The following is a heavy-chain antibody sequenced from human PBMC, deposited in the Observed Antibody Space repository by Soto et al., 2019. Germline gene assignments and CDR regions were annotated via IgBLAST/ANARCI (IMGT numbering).Heavy chain of an antibody. V-gene: IGHV4-59*01. CDR3: AREGYYYGSGSPKVLYYYYGMDV. Sequence: SETLSLTCTVSGGSISSYYWSWIRRPPGKGLEWIGYIYYSGSTNYNPSLKSRVTISVDTSKNQFSLKLSSVTAADTAVYYCAREGYYYGSGSPKVLYYYYGMDVWGQGTTVTVSS. J-gene: IGHJ6*02. CDR2: IYYSGST. D-gene: IGHD3-10*01. CDR1: GGSISSYY.